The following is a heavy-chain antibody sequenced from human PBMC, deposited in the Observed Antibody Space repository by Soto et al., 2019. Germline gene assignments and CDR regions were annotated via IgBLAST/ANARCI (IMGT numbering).Heavy chain of an antibody. Sequence: ASVKVSCKASGYTFTSYGISWARQAPGQGLEWMGWISAYNGNTNYAQKLQGRVTMTTDTSTSTAYMELRSLRSDDTAVYYCARDRCSGGSCYSRWFDPWGQGTRVTVLL. D-gene: IGHD2-15*01. V-gene: IGHV1-18*04. J-gene: IGHJ5*02. CDR3: ARDRCSGGSCYSRWFDP. CDR2: ISAYNGNT. CDR1: GYTFTSYG.